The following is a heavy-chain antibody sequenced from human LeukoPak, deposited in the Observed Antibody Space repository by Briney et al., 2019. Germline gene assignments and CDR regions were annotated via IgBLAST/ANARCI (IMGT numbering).Heavy chain of an antibody. CDR2: INTDGSST. CDR3: AKEEGWGVNSFDM. J-gene: IGHJ3*02. CDR1: GFTFSSYW. Sequence: GGSLRLSCAASGFTFSSYWMHWVRQAPGKGLVWVSRINTDGSSTVYADSVKGRFTISRDNAKNTLYLQMNSLRVEDTAVYYCAKEEGWGVNSFDMWGQGTMVTVSS. D-gene: IGHD1-26*01. V-gene: IGHV3-74*01.